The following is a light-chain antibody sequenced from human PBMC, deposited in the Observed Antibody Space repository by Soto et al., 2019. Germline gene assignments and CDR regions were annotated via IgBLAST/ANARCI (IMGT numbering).Light chain of an antibody. CDR3: QQRSDWPRT. CDR1: QSITNNY. Sequence: EIVLTQSPGTLSLSPGERATLSCRASQSITNNYLAWYQQKPGRAPRLLIYDASSRATGIPDRFSGSGSGTDFTLTISSLEPEDFAVYYCQQRSDWPRTFGQGTKVDI. J-gene: IGKJ1*01. CDR2: DAS. V-gene: IGKV3D-20*02.